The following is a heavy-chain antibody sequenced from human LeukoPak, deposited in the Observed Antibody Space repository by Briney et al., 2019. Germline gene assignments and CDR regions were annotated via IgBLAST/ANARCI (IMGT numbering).Heavy chain of an antibody. CDR1: GFTFSAYS. Sequence: GGSLRLSCAASGFTFSAYSMNWVRQAPGKGLEWVSFISGGGGTIYYADSVKGRFTISRDNAKNSLHLQMDSLRVEDTAAYYCARDGGFGDLDYWGQGTLVTVSS. CDR2: ISGGGGTI. CDR3: ARDGGFGDLDY. D-gene: IGHD3-10*01. J-gene: IGHJ4*02. V-gene: IGHV3-48*01.